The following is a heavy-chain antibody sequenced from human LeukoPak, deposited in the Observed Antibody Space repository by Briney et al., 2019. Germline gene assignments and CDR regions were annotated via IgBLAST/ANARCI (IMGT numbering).Heavy chain of an antibody. V-gene: IGHV4-34*01. J-gene: IGHJ3*02. D-gene: IGHD2-2*01. Sequence: SETLSLTCAVYGGSFSGHYWSWIRQPPGKGLEWIGEINHSGSTNYNPSLKSRVTISVDTSKNQFSLKLSSVTAADTAVYYCARGRGGCSSTSCPRAFDIWGQGTMVTVSS. CDR3: ARGRGGCSSTSCPRAFDI. CDR1: GGSFSGHY. CDR2: INHSGST.